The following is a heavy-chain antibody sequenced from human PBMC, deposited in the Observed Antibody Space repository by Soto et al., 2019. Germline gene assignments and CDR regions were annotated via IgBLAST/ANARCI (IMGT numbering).Heavy chain of an antibody. V-gene: IGHV1-69*13. D-gene: IGHD6-19*01. Sequence: GASMKVSCKASGGTFSSYAISWVRQAPGQGLEWKGGVIPIFGTANFAQKFQGRVTITADDSTSTAYMELSSLRSEDTAVYYCARGEGIAVAGTRPYYFDYWGQGTLVTVSS. CDR3: ARGEGIAVAGTRPYYFDY. CDR2: VIPIFGTA. CDR1: GGTFSSYA. J-gene: IGHJ4*02.